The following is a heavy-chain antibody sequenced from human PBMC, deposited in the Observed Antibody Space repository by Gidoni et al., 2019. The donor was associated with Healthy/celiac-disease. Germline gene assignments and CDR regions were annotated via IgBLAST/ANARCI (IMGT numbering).Heavy chain of an antibody. CDR2: IYYSGST. J-gene: IGHJ4*02. CDR1: GGPISSYY. V-gene: IGHV4-59*01. Sequence: VQLQRSGPGLVKPPGTLSPPCTVSGGPISSYYWSWIRQPPGKGLEWIGCIYYSGSTNSNPSLKSRVTISVDTSKNQFSLKLSSVTAADTAVYYCARGNQLLYYSFDYWGQGTLVTVSS. CDR3: ARGNQLLYYSFDY. D-gene: IGHD2-2*02.